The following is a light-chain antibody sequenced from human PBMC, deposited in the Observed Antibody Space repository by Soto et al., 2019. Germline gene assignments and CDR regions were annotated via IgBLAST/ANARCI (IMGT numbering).Light chain of an antibody. CDR3: CSYARSGTFVA. CDR1: SSDVGSYNL. J-gene: IGLJ2*01. CDR2: EVT. V-gene: IGLV2-23*02. Sequence: QSALTQPASVSGSPGQSITISCTGTSSDVGSYNLVSWYQHHPGKAPKLMIYEVTKRPSAVSNRFSGSKSGNTASLTISGLRAEDEADYYCCSYARSGTFVAFGGGTKVTVL.